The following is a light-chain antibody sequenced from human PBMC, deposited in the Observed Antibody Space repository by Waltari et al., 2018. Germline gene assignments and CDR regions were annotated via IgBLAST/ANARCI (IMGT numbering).Light chain of an antibody. CDR2: DVN. J-gene: IGLJ3*02. CDR3: CSYAGSAISV. V-gene: IGLV2-23*02. Sequence: QSALTQTATVSGSPGQSITIPCTGTSSDVGSSNLDSWYQQHPGKAPTLIIYDVNKRPSGVSNRFSGSKSGNTASLTISGLQAADEADYYCCSYAGSAISVFGGGTRLTVL. CDR1: SSDVGSSNL.